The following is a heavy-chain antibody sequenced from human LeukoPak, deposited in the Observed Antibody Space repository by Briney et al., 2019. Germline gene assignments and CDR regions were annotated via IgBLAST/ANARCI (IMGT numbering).Heavy chain of an antibody. Sequence: ASVKVSCTASGYTLTSYYMHWVRQAPGQGLEWMGMIYPSDGSTSYAQKFQGRVTGTRDTSTSTVHMELSGLRSEDTAVYYCARDQEAFDYWGQGTLVTVSS. J-gene: IGHJ4*02. CDR3: ARDQEAFDY. CDR1: GYTLTSYY. V-gene: IGHV1-46*01. CDR2: IYPSDGST.